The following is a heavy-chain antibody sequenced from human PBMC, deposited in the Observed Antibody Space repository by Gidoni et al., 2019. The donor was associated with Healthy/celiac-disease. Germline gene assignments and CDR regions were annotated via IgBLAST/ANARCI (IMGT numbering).Heavy chain of an antibody. D-gene: IGHD3-3*01. V-gene: IGHV4-34*01. CDR1: GGSFSGYY. J-gene: IGHJ4*02. CDR2: INHSGST. Sequence: QVQLQQRGAALLKPSEHLSLPCAVHGGSFSGYYWSWLRQPPGKGLEWIGEINHSGSTNYNPSLKSRVTISLDTSKNQFSLKLNSVAAADTAVYYCARATDFWSHYFDYWGQGTLVTVSS. CDR3: ARATDFWSHYFDY.